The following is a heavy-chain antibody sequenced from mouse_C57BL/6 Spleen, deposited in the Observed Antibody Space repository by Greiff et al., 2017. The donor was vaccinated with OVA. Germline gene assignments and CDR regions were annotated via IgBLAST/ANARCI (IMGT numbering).Heavy chain of an antibody. J-gene: IGHJ3*01. CDR2: IDPEDGDT. D-gene: IGHD1-1*01. CDR3: TPTTVVARGFAY. V-gene: IGHV14-1*01. Sequence: VQLQQSGAELVRPGASVKLSCTASGFNIKDYYMHWVKQRPEQGLEWIGRIDPEDGDTEYAPTFQGKATMTADTSSNTAYLQLSSLTSEDTAVYYCTPTTVVARGFAYWGQGTLVTVSA. CDR1: GFNIKDYY.